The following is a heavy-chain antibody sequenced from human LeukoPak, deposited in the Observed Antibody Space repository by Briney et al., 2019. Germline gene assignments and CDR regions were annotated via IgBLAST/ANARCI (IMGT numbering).Heavy chain of an antibody. D-gene: IGHD3-10*01. CDR1: GCTFTSYD. CDR3: ARRMVREFFDY. CDR2: ISAYNGNT. J-gene: IGHJ4*02. V-gene: IGHV1-18*01. Sequence: ASVKVSCKASGCTFTSYDITWVRQAPGQGLEWMGWISAYNGNTNYAQKLQGRVTLTTDTSTSTAYMELRRLRSDDTAVYYCARRMVREFFDYWGQGTRVTVSS.